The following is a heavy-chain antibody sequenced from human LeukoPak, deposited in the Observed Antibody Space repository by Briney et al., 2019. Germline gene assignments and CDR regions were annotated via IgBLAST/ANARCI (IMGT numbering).Heavy chain of an antibody. D-gene: IGHD5-24*01. CDR2: ISGSGGST. V-gene: IGHV3-23*01. Sequence: GGSLRLSCAASGFTFSSYAMSWVRQAPGKGLEWVSAISGSGGSTYYADSVKGRFTISRGNSKNTLYLQMNSLRAEDTAVYYCAKVPPDGVEMATIMGEGFDYWGQGTLVTVSS. CDR3: AKVPPDGVEMATIMGEGFDY. J-gene: IGHJ4*02. CDR1: GFTFSSYA.